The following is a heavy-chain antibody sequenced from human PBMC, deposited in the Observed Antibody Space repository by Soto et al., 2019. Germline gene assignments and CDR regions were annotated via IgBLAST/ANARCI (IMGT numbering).Heavy chain of an antibody. Sequence: QVQLQESGPGLVKPSETLSLTCTVSGGSVSSGSYYWSWIRQPPGKGLEWIGYIYYSGSTNYNPSLKSRVTISVDTSKNQFSLKLSSVTAADTAVYYCARHSGSYHADWFDPRGQGTLVTVSS. CDR1: GGSVSSGSYY. J-gene: IGHJ5*02. CDR3: ARHSGSYHADWFDP. D-gene: IGHD1-26*01. V-gene: IGHV4-61*01. CDR2: IYYSGST.